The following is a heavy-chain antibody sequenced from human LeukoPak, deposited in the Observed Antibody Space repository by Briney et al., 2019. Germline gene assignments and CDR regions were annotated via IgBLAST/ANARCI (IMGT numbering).Heavy chain of an antibody. CDR2: IWYDGSNK. CDR1: GFTFSSYG. Sequence: PGGSLRPSCAASGFTFSSYGMHWVRQAPGKGLEWVAVIWYDGSNKYYADSVKGRFTISRDNSKNTLYLQMNSLRAEDTAVYYCARTYSSSWRDAFDIWGQGTMVTVSS. V-gene: IGHV3-33*01. CDR3: ARTYSSSWRDAFDI. D-gene: IGHD6-13*01. J-gene: IGHJ3*02.